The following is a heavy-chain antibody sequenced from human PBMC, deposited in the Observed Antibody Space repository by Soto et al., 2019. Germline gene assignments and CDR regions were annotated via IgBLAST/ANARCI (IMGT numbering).Heavy chain of an antibody. CDR2: IIPIFGKP. D-gene: IGHD1-1*01. CDR3: GRGPGIWNRFYI. Sequence: QVQLIQSGAELKKPGSSVKVSCKASGDTFSRYSITWLRQAPGQRLEWMGGIIPIFGKPTYAKKFQGRVAITADDLTITVYFELASLTSEDTAVYYCGRGPGIWNRFYIRGQGTLVTVSS. CDR1: GDTFSRYS. J-gene: IGHJ3*02. V-gene: IGHV1-69*01.